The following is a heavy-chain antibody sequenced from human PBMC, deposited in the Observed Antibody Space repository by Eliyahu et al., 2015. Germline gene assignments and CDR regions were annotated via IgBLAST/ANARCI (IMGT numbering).Heavy chain of an antibody. J-gene: IGHJ3*02. CDR2: IYHSGSN. Sequence: QLQLQESGSGLVKPSQTLSLTCAVSGGXTSSGGXSWSWIRQPPGKGLEWIGYIYHSGSNYYNPSLKSRVTISVDRSKNQFSLKLSSVTAADTAVYYCAREGLSDAFDIWGQGTMVTVSS. CDR3: AREGLSDAFDI. V-gene: IGHV4-30-2*01. CDR1: GGXTSSGGXS.